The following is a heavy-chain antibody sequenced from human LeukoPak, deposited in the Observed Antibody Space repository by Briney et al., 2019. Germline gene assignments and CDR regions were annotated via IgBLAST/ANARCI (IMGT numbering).Heavy chain of an antibody. D-gene: IGHD6-13*01. V-gene: IGHV4-61*02. J-gene: IGHJ4*02. CDR2: IYTSGST. Sequence: SQTLSLTCTVSGGSISIASYYWSWIRQPAGKGLEWIGRIYTSGSTYYNPSLKSRLTMSVDTSKSQFSLNLNSVTAADTAVYYCARGNSSSWPLDYWGQGTLVTVSS. CDR3: ARGNSSSWPLDY. CDR1: GGSISIASYY.